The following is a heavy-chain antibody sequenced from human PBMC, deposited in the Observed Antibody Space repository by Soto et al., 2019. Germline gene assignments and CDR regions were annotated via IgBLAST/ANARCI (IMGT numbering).Heavy chain of an antibody. CDR2: IHQSGST. D-gene: IGHD1-26*01. Sequence: LSLTCAVYDGSFSANYWRWIRQPPGKGLEWIGEIHQSGSTNYNPSLKSRVSISVVMSKNQFSLRLTSVTAADTAVYYCAGGRKRWDDEGWLAPWGQGXLATV. J-gene: IGHJ5*02. CDR1: DGSFSANY. V-gene: IGHV4-34*01. CDR3: AGGRKRWDDEGWLAP.